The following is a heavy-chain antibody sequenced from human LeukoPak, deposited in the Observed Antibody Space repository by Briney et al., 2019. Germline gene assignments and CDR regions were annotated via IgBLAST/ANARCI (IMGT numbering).Heavy chain of an antibody. J-gene: IGHJ4*02. Sequence: SETLSLTCTVSGGSISSYYWSWIRQPAGKGLEWIGRIYTSGSTNYNPSLKSRVTMSVDTSKNQFSLKLSSVTAADTAVYYCARALESEYNSSFSLYYFDYWGQGTLVTVSS. V-gene: IGHV4-4*07. CDR3: ARALESEYNSSFSLYYFDY. CDR1: GGSISSYY. CDR2: IYTSGST. D-gene: IGHD6-13*01.